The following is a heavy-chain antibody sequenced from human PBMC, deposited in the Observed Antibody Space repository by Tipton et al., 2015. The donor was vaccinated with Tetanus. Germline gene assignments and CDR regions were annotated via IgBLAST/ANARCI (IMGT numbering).Heavy chain of an antibody. Sequence: LRLSCTVSGGSISTYHWNWIRQFPGKGLEWTGYIDYFGTTKYNPSLKSRVAMSVDTSKNQLSLKLSSVTSADTAVYYCARTSGYLYSSYWGQGTLVTVSS. CDR2: IDYFGTT. V-gene: IGHV4-59*01. CDR1: GGSISTYH. D-gene: IGHD3-3*01. J-gene: IGHJ1*01. CDR3: ARTSGYLYSSY.